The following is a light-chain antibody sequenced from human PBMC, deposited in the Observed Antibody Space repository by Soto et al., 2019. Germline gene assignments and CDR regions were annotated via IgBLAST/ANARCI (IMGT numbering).Light chain of an antibody. Sequence: DIQMTQSPSSVSASVGDRVTITCRASQGIGSRLAWFQQKPGEAPRLLIYAASSLNSGVPSRFSGSGSGTDFTLTITSLQPEDFANYYCQQGDSFPLTFGGGTKVEIK. CDR1: QGIGSR. J-gene: IGKJ4*02. CDR3: QQGDSFPLT. CDR2: AAS. V-gene: IGKV1-12*01.